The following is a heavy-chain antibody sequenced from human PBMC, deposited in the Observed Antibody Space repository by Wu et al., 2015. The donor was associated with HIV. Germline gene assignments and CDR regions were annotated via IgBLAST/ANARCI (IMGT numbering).Heavy chain of an antibody. Sequence: QVQLVQSGAEVKKPGASVKVSCKASGYTFTGYYMHWVRQAPGQGLEWMGWINPNSGGTNYAQKFQGRVTMTRDTSISTAYMELSRLRSDDTAVYYCARDGSSVGYDYYYYYYYMDVWGKGTTVTVSS. J-gene: IGHJ6*03. V-gene: IGHV1-2*02. CDR3: ARDGSSVGYDYYYYYYYMDV. CDR1: GYTFTGYY. D-gene: IGHD5-12*01. CDR2: INPNSGGT.